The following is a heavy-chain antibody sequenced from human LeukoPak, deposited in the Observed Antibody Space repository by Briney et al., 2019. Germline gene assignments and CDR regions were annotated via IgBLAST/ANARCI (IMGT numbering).Heavy chain of an antibody. D-gene: IGHD3-22*01. V-gene: IGHV4-38-2*02. CDR1: AYSISSGYY. J-gene: IGHJ4*02. CDR3: ARENPRDSSGYYYLRSFDY. CDR2: IYHSGST. Sequence: PSETLSLTCTVSAYSISSGYYWGWIRQPPGKGLEWIGSIYHSGSTYYSPSLKSRVTISVDTSKNQFSLKLSSVTAADTAVYYCARENPRDSSGYYYLRSFDYWGQGTLVTVSS.